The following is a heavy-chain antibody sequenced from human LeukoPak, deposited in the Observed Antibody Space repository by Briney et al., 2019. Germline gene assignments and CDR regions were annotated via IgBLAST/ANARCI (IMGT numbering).Heavy chain of an antibody. Sequence: GASVKVSCKASGYTFTGYYMHRVRQAPGQGLEWMGWINPNSGGTNYAHKFQGRVTMTTDTSKNTAYMELRSLRSDDTAMYYCARDSALLNNGDWYGGSDYWGQGTLVTVSS. V-gene: IGHV1-2*07. CDR1: GYTFTGYY. J-gene: IGHJ4*02. CDR2: INPNSGGT. D-gene: IGHD4-17*01. CDR3: ARDSALLNNGDWYGGSDY.